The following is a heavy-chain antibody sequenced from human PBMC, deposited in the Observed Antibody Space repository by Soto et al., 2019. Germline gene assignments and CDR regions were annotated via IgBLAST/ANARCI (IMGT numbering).Heavy chain of an antibody. CDR1: GGTFSSYA. J-gene: IGHJ3*02. CDR3: ASERDGYNLTRPPCDAFDI. CDR2: IIPILGTA. D-gene: IGHD5-12*01. V-gene: IGHV1-69*01. Sequence: QVQLVQSGAEVKKPGSSVKVSCKASGGTFSSYAISWVRQAPGQGLEWMGGIIPILGTANYAQKFQGRGTITADESTSTAYMELSSLRAEDTAVYYCASERDGYNLTRPPCDAFDIWGQGTMVTVSS.